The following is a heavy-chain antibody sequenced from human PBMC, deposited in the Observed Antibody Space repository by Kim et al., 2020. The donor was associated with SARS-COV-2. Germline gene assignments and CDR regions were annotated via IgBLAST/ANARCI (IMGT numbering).Heavy chain of an antibody. CDR1: GGSISSGGYS. CDR3: AREHCRGVSCYKFDP. Sequence: SETLSLTCAVSGGSISSGGYSWSWIRQPPGKGLEWIGYIYHSGSTYYNPSLKSRVTISVDRSKNQFSLKLSSVTAAATAVYYCAREHCRGVSCYKFDPWGQGTLVTVSS. V-gene: IGHV4-30-2*01. D-gene: IGHD2-15*01. CDR2: IYHSGST. J-gene: IGHJ5*02.